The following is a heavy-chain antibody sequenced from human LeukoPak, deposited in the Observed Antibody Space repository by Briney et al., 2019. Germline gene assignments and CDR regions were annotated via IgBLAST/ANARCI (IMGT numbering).Heavy chain of an antibody. Sequence: ASETLSLTCTVSGGSISSYYWSWIRQPPGKGLEWIGYIYYSGSTNYNPSLKGRVTISVDTSKNQFSLKLSSVTAADTAVYYCARAFGYGMDVWGQGTTVTVSS. D-gene: IGHD3-10*01. J-gene: IGHJ6*02. CDR3: ARAFGYGMDV. CDR1: GGSISSYY. V-gene: IGHV4-59*08. CDR2: IYYSGST.